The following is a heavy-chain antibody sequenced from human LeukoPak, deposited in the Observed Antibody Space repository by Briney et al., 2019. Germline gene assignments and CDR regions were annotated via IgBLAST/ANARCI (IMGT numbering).Heavy chain of an antibody. V-gene: IGHV1-2*02. CDR1: GYTFTDYY. D-gene: IGHD3-22*01. Sequence: GVSVKVSCKASGYTFTDYYINWVRQAPGQGLEWIGWINPNSGDTNYAQKFQGRVTMTRDTSISTAYMELRSLKSDDTAVYYCAREVDYYDTSDYFPLGYWGQGTLVTVSS. CDR3: AREVDYYDTSDYFPLGY. J-gene: IGHJ4*02. CDR2: INPNSGDT.